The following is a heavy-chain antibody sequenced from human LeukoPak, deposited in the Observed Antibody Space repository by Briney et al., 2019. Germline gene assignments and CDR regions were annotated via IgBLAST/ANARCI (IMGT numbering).Heavy chain of an antibody. Sequence: PSQTLSLTCTVSGGSISSGSNYWSWIRQPAGKGLEWIGYIYYSGSTNYNPSLKSRVTISVDTSKNQFSLKLSSVTAADTAVYYCARRYDTSSAPGAFDIWGQGIMVTVSS. CDR2: IYYSGST. J-gene: IGHJ3*02. V-gene: IGHV4-61*09. CDR1: GGSISSGSNY. CDR3: ARRYDTSSAPGAFDI. D-gene: IGHD3-9*01.